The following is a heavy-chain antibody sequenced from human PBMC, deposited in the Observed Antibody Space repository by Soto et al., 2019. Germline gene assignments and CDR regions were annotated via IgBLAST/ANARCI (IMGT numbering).Heavy chain of an antibody. D-gene: IGHD3-22*01. Sequence: GGSLRLSWAASGSSFRDYYMSWIRQSPGKGLEWLSYITSSSSYTHYADSVKGRFTISRDNAKNSLYLQMNSLRAEDTAVYYCARSSDYNYYFDYWGQGALVTVSS. V-gene: IGHV3-11*06. J-gene: IGHJ4*02. CDR3: ARSSDYNYYFDY. CDR1: GSSFRDYY. CDR2: ITSSSSYT.